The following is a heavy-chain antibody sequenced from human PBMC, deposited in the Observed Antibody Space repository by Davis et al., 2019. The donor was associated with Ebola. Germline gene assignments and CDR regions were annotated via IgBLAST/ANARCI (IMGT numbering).Heavy chain of an antibody. J-gene: IGHJ5*02. CDR2: IIPMFRSP. Sequence: SVKVSCKASGYTFTGYYMHWVRQAPGQGLEWMGGIIPMFRSPNYAQKFQGRLTITADDSSRTVYMELSSLRSEDTAVYFCARVRTGYYYDSSDSPSWFDPWGQGTLVTVSS. D-gene: IGHD3-22*01. CDR3: ARVRTGYYYDSSDSPSWFDP. CDR1: GYTFTGYY. V-gene: IGHV1-69*13.